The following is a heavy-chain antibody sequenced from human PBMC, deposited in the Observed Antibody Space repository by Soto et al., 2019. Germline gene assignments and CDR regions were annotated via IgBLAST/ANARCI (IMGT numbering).Heavy chain of an antibody. CDR1: GYSFTSYW. J-gene: IGHJ6*02. Sequence: PGESLKISCMGSGYSFTSYWISWVRQLPGKGLEWMGRIDPSDSYTNYSPSFQGHVTISADKSISTAYLQWSSLKASDTAMYYFSTIPCGHSCSLYYYYFGMDVWGQGTTVTVS. CDR2: IDPSDSYT. CDR3: STIPCGHSCSLYYYYFGMDV. D-gene: IGHD2-21*01. V-gene: IGHV5-10-1*01.